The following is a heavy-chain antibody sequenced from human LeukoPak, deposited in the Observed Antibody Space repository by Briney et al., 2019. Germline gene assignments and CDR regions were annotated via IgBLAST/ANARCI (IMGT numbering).Heavy chain of an antibody. Sequence: PSETLSLTCTVSGGSISSSSYYWGWIRQPPGKGLEWIGSIYYSGSTYYNPSLKSRVTISVDTSKNQFSLKLSSVTAADTAVYYCARDGYSNSWYDLAPYYYYYYMDVWGKGTTVTVSS. CDR2: IYYSGST. J-gene: IGHJ6*03. CDR1: GGSISSSSYY. V-gene: IGHV4-39*07. CDR3: ARDGYSNSWYDLAPYYYYYYMDV. D-gene: IGHD6-13*01.